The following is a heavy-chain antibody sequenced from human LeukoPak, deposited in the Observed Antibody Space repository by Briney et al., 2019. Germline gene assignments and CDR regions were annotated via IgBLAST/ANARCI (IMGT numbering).Heavy chain of an antibody. CDR2: IYPGDSDT. Sequence: GESLKISCTGSGYSFTNYWIAWVRQMPGKGLEWMGIIYPGDSDTRYNPSFQGQVTISADKSIGAAYLQWTSLKASDTAMYFCTRRGQEDWFDLWGQGTLVTVSS. J-gene: IGHJ5*02. V-gene: IGHV5-51*01. CDR3: TRRGQEDWFDL. CDR1: GYSFTNYW.